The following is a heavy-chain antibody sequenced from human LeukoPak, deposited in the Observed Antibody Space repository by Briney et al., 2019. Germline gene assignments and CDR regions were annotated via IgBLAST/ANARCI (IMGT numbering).Heavy chain of an antibody. J-gene: IGHJ1*01. Sequence: SETLSLTCAVYGGSFSGYWSWIRQPPGKGLEWIGEINHTGSTNYNPSLKTRVTISVDTAKNQFSLKRSSVAAADTAVYFCARRSHYSGWYVWGQGTLVTVSS. V-gene: IGHV4-34*01. CDR2: INHTGST. CDR3: ARRSHYSGWYV. D-gene: IGHD6-19*01. CDR1: GGSFSGY.